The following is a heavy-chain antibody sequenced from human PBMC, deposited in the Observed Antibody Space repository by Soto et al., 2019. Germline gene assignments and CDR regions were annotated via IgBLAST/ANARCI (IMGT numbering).Heavy chain of an antibody. Sequence: SETLSLTCTVSGGSISSYYWSWIRQPPGKGLEWIGYIYYSGSTNYNPSLKSRVSISIDTSKNQFSLKLSSVTAADTAVYYCARARGGYFDYWGQGTLVTVSS. J-gene: IGHJ4*02. V-gene: IGHV4-59*01. CDR1: GGSISSYY. CDR3: ARARGGYFDY. CDR2: IYYSGST.